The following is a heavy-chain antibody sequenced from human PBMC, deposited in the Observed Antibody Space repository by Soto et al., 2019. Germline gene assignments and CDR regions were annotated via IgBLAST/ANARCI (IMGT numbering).Heavy chain of an antibody. V-gene: IGHV4-59*01. Sequence: SETLSLTCTVSGGSISSYYWSWIRQPPGKGLEWIGYIYYSGSTNYNPSLKSRVTISVDTSKNQFSLKLSSVTAADTAVYYCARDVRRRRPGYDDFWSGRNWFDPWGQGTLVTVSS. J-gene: IGHJ5*02. CDR3: ARDVRRRRPGYDDFWSGRNWFDP. D-gene: IGHD3-3*01. CDR1: GGSISSYY. CDR2: IYYSGST.